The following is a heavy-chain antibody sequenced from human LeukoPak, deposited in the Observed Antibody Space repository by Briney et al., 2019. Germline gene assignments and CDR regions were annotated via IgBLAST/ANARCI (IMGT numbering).Heavy chain of an antibody. Sequence: SETLSLTCAVYGGSVSGYYWSWIRQPPGKGLEWIGEIDHSGSTNYNPSLKSRVTTSVDTSKNQFSLKLNSVTAADTAVYYCARSNTVFYYFDYWGQGNLITVAS. CDR1: GGSVSGYY. CDR3: ARSNTVFYYFDY. J-gene: IGHJ4*02. V-gene: IGHV4-34*01. D-gene: IGHD1/OR15-1a*01. CDR2: IDHSGST.